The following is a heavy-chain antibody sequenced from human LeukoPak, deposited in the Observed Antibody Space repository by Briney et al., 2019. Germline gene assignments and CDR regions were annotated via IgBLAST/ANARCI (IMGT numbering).Heavy chain of an antibody. Sequence: PSETLPLTCTVSGGSISSYYWSWIRQPPGKGLEWIGYIYYSGSTNYNPSLKSRVTISVDTSKNQFSLKLSSVTAADTAVYYCARHGLGLLSPFDYWGQGTLVTVSS. D-gene: IGHD2-21*02. V-gene: IGHV4-59*08. CDR1: GGSISSYY. CDR2: IYYSGST. J-gene: IGHJ4*02. CDR3: ARHGLGLLSPFDY.